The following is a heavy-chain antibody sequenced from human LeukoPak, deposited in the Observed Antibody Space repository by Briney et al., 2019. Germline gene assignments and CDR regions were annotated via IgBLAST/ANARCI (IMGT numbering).Heavy chain of an antibody. CDR2: IKEDGSEK. CDR1: GFTFSSFW. J-gene: IGHJ4*02. Sequence: GGSLRLSCAASGFTFSSFWMSWVRQAPGKGLEWVANIKEDGSEKYYVDSVKGRFTISRDNAKNSLYLQMNSLRAEDTAVYYCAREGIAAGGDYWGQGTLVTVSP. CDR3: AREGIAAGGDY. D-gene: IGHD6-13*01. V-gene: IGHV3-7*01.